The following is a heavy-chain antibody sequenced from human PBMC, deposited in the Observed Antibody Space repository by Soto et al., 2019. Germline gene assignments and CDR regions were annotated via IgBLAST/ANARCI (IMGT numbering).Heavy chain of an antibody. CDR2: INQDGSEK. J-gene: IGHJ6*02. Sequence: EVQLVESGGGLVQPGGSLRLSCGASGFTFRTYWLSWVRQVPGKGLEWVANINQDGSEKNYVDSVKGRSTISRDNAKNSLHLQMSSLRAEDTALYYCARDGSTSWYSYDYHGMDVWGQGTTVTVSS. D-gene: IGHD5-18*01. CDR1: GFTFRTYW. V-gene: IGHV3-7*05. CDR3: ARDGSTSWYSYDYHGMDV.